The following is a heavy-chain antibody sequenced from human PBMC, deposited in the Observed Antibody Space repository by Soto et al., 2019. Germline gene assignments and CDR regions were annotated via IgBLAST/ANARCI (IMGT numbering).Heavy chain of an antibody. V-gene: IGHV1-8*01. CDR2: MNPNSGDT. CDR3: ARGELLWFGELLR. D-gene: IGHD3-10*01. J-gene: IGHJ4*02. Sequence: QVKLVQSGAEVKKPGASVKVSCKASGYTFTSYEINWVRQATGQGLEWMGWMNPNSGDTGYAQKFQGRVTMTRNTSRSTAYMELSSLRSEDTAVYYCARGELLWFGELLRWGQGTLVTVSS. CDR1: GYTFTSYE.